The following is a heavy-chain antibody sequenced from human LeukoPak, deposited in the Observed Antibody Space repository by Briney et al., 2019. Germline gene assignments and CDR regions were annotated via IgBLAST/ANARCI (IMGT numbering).Heavy chain of an antibody. D-gene: IGHD5-18*01. Sequence: SDTLSLTCTVSGGSISSYYWSWITQPPGKGLEWIGYIYYSGSTNYNPSLKSRDTISVDTSKNQFYLKLRSVTAADTAVYYCARTTEGGYIGYFYNYYMGVWGKETTVTTSS. CDR3: ARTTEGGYIGYFYNYYMGV. J-gene: IGHJ6*03. CDR2: IYYSGST. CDR1: GGSISSYY. V-gene: IGHV4-59*07.